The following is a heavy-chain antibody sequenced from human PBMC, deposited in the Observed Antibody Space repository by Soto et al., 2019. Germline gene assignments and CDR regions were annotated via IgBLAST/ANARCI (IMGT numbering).Heavy chain of an antibody. Sequence: EVQLVESGGGLVQPGGSLRLPCTASGFTFSSSWMAWVRQAPGKGLEWVGNIKHDGSAVYYLDSVRGRFTISRDSAWKSLYLIVNSLRSEDTAVYYCAWIQNDWFDCWGQGTLVAVSS. CDR1: GFTFSSSW. V-gene: IGHV3-7*01. J-gene: IGHJ5*01. CDR2: IKHDGSAV. D-gene: IGHD2-2*03. CDR3: AWIQNDWFDC.